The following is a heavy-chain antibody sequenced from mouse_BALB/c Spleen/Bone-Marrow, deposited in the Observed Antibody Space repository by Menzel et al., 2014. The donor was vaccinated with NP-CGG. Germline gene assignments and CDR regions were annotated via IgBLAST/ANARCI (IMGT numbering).Heavy chain of an antibody. CDR2: IYPGNSDT. V-gene: IGHV1-5*01. Sequence: EAQLQQSGTVLARPGASVKMSCKASGYSFTSYWMHWVKQRPGQGLEWIGAIYPGNSDTSYNQKFKGKAKLTAVTSASTAYMELSSLTNEDSAVYYCTRRWLLHGFYAMDYWGQGTSVTVSS. J-gene: IGHJ4*01. D-gene: IGHD2-3*01. CDR1: GYSFTSYW. CDR3: TRRWLLHGFYAMDY.